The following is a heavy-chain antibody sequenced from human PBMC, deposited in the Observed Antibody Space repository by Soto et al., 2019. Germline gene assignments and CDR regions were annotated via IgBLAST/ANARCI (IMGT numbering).Heavy chain of an antibody. V-gene: IGHV1-18*01. CDR1: GYTFTSYG. CDR2: ISAYNGNT. CDR3: ARAGTQNYYGSGSYYISWFDP. J-gene: IGHJ5*02. Sequence: ASVKVSCKASGYTFTSYGISWVRQAPGQGLEWMGWISAYNGNTNYAQKLQGRVTMTTDTSTSTAYMELRSLRSDDTAVYYCARAGTQNYYGSGSYYISWFDPWGQGTLVTVS. D-gene: IGHD3-10*01.